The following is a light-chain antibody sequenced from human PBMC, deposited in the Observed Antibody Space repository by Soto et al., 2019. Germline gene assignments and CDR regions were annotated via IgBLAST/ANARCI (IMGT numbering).Light chain of an antibody. Sequence: EIVWTQSPGTLALSPGERATLSCRASQSVSSYYLAWYQQKPGQAPRLLIYAASSRATGIPDRFSGGGSGTDFTLTISRLEPEDFAVYYCQQCGSSPWTFGQGTKVDI. CDR1: QSVSSYY. J-gene: IGKJ1*01. CDR2: AAS. V-gene: IGKV3-20*01. CDR3: QQCGSSPWT.